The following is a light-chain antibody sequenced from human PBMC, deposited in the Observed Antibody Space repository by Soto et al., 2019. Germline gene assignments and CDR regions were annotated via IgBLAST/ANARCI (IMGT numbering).Light chain of an antibody. CDR2: DAS. V-gene: IGKV1-5*01. Sequence: DIQITQSPSTLSSSVVERVTITCRASQSISSWLAWYQQKPGKAPKLLIYDASSLESGVPSRFSGSGSGTEFTLTISSLQPDDFATYYCQQYNSYSWTFGQGTKVDI. J-gene: IGKJ1*01. CDR3: QQYNSYSWT. CDR1: QSISSW.